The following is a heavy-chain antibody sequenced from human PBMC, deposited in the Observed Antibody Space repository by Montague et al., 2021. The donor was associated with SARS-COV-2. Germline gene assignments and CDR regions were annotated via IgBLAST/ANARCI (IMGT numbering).Heavy chain of an antibody. Sequence: CAISGDSVSGHIAAWNWIRQSPSRGLDWLGRTYYRSKWYNDYAVSVRSRITISPDTSKNQFSLQLNSATPEDTAVYYCTQERGPGRTTWHYFDYWGQGTLGTVSS. CDR2: TYYRSKWYN. D-gene: IGHD1-14*01. CDR1: GDSVSGHIAA. J-gene: IGHJ4*02. CDR3: TQERGPGRTTWHYFDY. V-gene: IGHV6-1*01.